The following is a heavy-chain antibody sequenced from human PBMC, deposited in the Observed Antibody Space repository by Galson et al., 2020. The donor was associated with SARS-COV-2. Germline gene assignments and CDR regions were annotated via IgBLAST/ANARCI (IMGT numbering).Heavy chain of an antibody. CDR1: GGSISSYY. Sequence: ETLETLSLTCTVSGGSISSYYWSWIRQPAGKGLEWIGRIYTSGSTNYNPSLKSRVTMSVDTSKNQFSLKLRSVTAADTAVYYCAREPAAAGTGGFDYWGQGTLVTVSS. D-gene: IGHD6-13*01. CDR2: IYTSGST. V-gene: IGHV4-4*07. CDR3: AREPAAAGTGGFDY. J-gene: IGHJ4*02.